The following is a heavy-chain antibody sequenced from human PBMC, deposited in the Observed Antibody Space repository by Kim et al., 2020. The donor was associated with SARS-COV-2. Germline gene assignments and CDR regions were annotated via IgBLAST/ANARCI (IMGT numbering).Heavy chain of an antibody. CDR3: ARGRRDGYNRVGYYYYYMDV. J-gene: IGHJ6*03. V-gene: IGHV4-34*01. CDR1: GGSFSGYY. D-gene: IGHD5-12*01. Sequence: SETLSLTCAVYGGSFSGYYWSWIRQPPGKGLEWIGEINHSGSTNYNPSLKSRVTISVDTSKNQFSLKLSSVTAADTAVYYCARGRRDGYNRVGYYYYYMDVWGKGTTVTVSS. CDR2: INHSGST.